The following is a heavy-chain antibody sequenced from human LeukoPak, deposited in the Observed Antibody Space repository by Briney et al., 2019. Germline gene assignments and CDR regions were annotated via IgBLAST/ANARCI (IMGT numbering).Heavy chain of an antibody. CDR2: IYYSRST. Sequence: PSQTLSLTCTVSGGSISSGGYYWSWIRQHPGKGLEWIGYIYYSRSTYYNPSLKSRVTISVDTSKNQFSLKLSSVTAADTAVYYCARVDSHTKLDYWGQGTLVTVSS. CDR1: GGSISSGGYY. V-gene: IGHV4-31*03. J-gene: IGHJ4*02. CDR3: ARVDSHTKLDY. D-gene: IGHD3-9*01.